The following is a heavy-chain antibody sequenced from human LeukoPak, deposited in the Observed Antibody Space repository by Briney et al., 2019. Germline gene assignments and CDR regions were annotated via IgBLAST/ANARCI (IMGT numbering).Heavy chain of an antibody. J-gene: IGHJ4*02. D-gene: IGHD3-9*01. V-gene: IGHV4-39*01. CDR2: IYYSGST. CDR1: GGSISSSSYY. CDR3: ARLPPLRYGGG. Sequence: KPSETLSLTCTVSGGSISSSSYYWGWIRQPPGKGLEWIGSIYYSGSTYYNPSLKSRVTISVDTSKNQFSLKLSSVTAADTAVYYCARLPPLRYGGGWGQGTLVTVSS.